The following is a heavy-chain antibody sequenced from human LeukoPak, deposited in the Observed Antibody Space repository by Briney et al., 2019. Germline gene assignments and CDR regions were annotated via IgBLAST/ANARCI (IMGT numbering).Heavy chain of an antibody. D-gene: IGHD3-22*01. CDR3: ARDLGYYDSSGRPEGY. CDR1: GFTFDDYA. V-gene: IGHV3-21*01. Sequence: GGSLRLSCAASGFTFDDYAIHWVRQAPGKGLEWVSSISSSSSYIYYADSVKGRFTISRDNAKNSLYLQMNSLRAEDAAVYYCARDLGYYDSSGRPEGYWGQGTLVTVSS. CDR2: ISSSSSYI. J-gene: IGHJ4*02.